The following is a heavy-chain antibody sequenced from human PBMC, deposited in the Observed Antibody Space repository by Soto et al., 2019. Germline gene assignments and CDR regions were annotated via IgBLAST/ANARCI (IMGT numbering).Heavy chain of an antibody. J-gene: IGHJ5*02. V-gene: IGHV3-74*01. CDR3: ARDPRNLGLDP. CDR2: INGDGTTT. Sequence: GGSLRLSCAASGFTFSGYWMYWVRQTPGKGLVWVSRINGDGTTTGYADSVKGRFTISRDNAKNTLFLQMNSLRAEDTAVYYCARDPRNLGLDPWGLGTLVTVSS. CDR1: GFTFSGYW. D-gene: IGHD7-27*01.